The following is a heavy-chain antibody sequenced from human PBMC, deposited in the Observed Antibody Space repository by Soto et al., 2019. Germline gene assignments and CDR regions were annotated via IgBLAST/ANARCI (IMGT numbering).Heavy chain of an antibody. CDR1: GFTFSSYA. Sequence: GGSLRLSCAASGFTFSSYAMSWVRQAPGKGLEWVSAISGSGGSTYYADYVKGRFTISRDNSKNTLYLQMNSLRAEDTAVYYCAKDKATYRYCSGGSCPTFDYWGQGTLVTVSS. CDR2: ISGSGGST. CDR3: AKDKATYRYCSGGSCPTFDY. D-gene: IGHD2-15*01. V-gene: IGHV3-23*01. J-gene: IGHJ4*02.